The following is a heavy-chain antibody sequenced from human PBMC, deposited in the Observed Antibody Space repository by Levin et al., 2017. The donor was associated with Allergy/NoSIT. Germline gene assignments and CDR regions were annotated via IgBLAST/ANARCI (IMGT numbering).Heavy chain of an antibody. V-gene: IGHV4-39*01. Sequence: PSETLSLTCTVSGGSISSSSYYWGWIRQPPGKGLEWIGSIYYSGSTYYNPSLKSRVTISVDTSKNQFSLKLSSVTAADTAVYYCARHRLVPDAFDIWGQGTMVTVSS. J-gene: IGHJ3*02. CDR1: GGSISSSSYY. CDR3: ARHRLVPDAFDI. CDR2: IYYSGST. D-gene: IGHD3-9*01.